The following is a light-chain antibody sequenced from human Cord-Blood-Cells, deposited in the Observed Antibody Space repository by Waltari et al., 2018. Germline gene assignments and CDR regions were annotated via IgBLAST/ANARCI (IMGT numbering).Light chain of an antibody. CDR2: DVS. J-gene: IGLJ3*02. CDR1: SSDVGGYNY. CDR3: SSYTSSSTRV. V-gene: IGLV2-14*01. Sequence: QSALTQPASVSGSPGQSITISCTGTSSDVGGYNYVSWYQQHPGKAPKPMIYDVSNRPSGVVNRFSGSKSGNTASLTISGLQAEDEADYYCSSYTSSSTRVFGGGTKLTVL.